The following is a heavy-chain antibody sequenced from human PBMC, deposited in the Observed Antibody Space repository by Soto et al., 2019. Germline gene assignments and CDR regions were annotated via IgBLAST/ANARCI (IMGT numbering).Heavy chain of an antibody. V-gene: IGHV4-59*12. CDR3: ARGPYDFWSGYPGGNLDY. D-gene: IGHD3-3*01. Sequence: SETLSLTCTVSGGSLSSYYWSWIRQPPGKGLEWIGYTYYSGSTNYNPSLKSRVTISVDTSKNQFSLKLSSVTAADTAVYYCARGPYDFWSGYPGGNLDYWGQGTLVTVSS. CDR1: GGSLSSYY. CDR2: TYYSGST. J-gene: IGHJ4*02.